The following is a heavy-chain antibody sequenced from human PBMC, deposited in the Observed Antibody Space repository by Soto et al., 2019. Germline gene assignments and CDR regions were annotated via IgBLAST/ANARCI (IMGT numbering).Heavy chain of an antibody. D-gene: IGHD3-9*01. CDR2: IYYSGST. CDR1: GGSISSGGYY. Sequence: QVQLQESGPGLVKPSQTLSLTCTVSGGSISSGGYYWSWIRQHPGKGLEWIGYIYYSGSTYYNPSLNSRVTISVDTSKNQFSLKLSSVTAADTAVYYCARDSRYYDILTGYSTDWFDPWGQGTLVTVSS. J-gene: IGHJ5*02. CDR3: ARDSRYYDILTGYSTDWFDP. V-gene: IGHV4-31*03.